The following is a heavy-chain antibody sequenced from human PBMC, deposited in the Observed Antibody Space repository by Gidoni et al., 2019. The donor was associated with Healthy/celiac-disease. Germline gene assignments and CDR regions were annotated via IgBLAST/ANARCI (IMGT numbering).Heavy chain of an antibody. D-gene: IGHD2-2*01. CDR2: IIPIFGTA. CDR3: ARVREGRRGCSSTSCYPRCCYYYGMDV. V-gene: IGHV1-69*01. Sequence: QVQLVQSGAEVKKPGSSVKVSCKASGGTFSSYAISWVRQAPGQGLEWMGGIIPIFGTANYAQKFQGRVTITADESTSTAYMELSSLRSEDTAVYYCARVREGRRGCSSTSCYPRCCYYYGMDVWGQGTTVTVSS. CDR1: GGTFSSYA. J-gene: IGHJ6*02.